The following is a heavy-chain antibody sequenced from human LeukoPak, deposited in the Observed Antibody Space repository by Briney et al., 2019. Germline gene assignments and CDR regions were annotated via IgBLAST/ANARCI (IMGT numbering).Heavy chain of an antibody. D-gene: IGHD6-13*01. CDR3: ARDRRPGSWYASFDY. J-gene: IGHJ4*02. CDR2: IIPIFGTA. CDR1: GGTFSSYA. V-gene: IGHV1-69*01. Sequence: ASVKVSCKASGGTFSSYAISWVRQAPGQGLEWMGGIIPIFGTANYAQKFQGRVTITADESTSTAYMELSSLRSEDTVVYYCARDRRPGSWYASFDYWGQGTLVTVSS.